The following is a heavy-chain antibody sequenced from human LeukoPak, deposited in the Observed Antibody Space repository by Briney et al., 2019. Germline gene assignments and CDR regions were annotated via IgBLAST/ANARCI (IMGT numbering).Heavy chain of an antibody. Sequence: SETLSLTCTVSGDSISSGDHYWSWIRQPPGKGLEWIGYIYYSGNTYYSPSLKSRVTISVDTSKNQLSLKLRSVTAADTAVFYCARGSYDEGNWFDPWGQGTLVTVSS. CDR3: ARGSYDEGNWFDP. D-gene: IGHD5-18*01. V-gene: IGHV4-30-4*01. CDR2: IYYSGNT. CDR1: GDSISSGDHY. J-gene: IGHJ5*02.